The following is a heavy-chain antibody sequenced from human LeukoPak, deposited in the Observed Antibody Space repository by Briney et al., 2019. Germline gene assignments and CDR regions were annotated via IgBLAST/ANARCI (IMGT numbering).Heavy chain of an antibody. J-gene: IGHJ3*02. CDR3: ASSKSYDFWSGYYPPPYAFDI. Sequence: PSETLSLTCTVSGGSISSSSYYWGWIRQPPGKGLEWIGSIYYSGSTYYNPSLKSRVTISVDTSKNQFSLKLSSVTAADTAVYYCASSKSYDFWSGYYPPPYAFDIWGQGTMVTVSS. CDR2: IYYSGST. CDR1: GGSISSSSYY. D-gene: IGHD3-3*01. V-gene: IGHV4-39*01.